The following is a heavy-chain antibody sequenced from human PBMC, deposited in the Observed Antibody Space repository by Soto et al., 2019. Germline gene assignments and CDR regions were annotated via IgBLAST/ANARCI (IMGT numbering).Heavy chain of an antibody. CDR1: GFSISSNY. J-gene: IGHJ6*02. D-gene: IGHD2-21*01. Sequence: ELQLVETGGGVIQTGGSLRLSYAASGFSISSNYIAWVRQPPGKGLEWVSTTFSGGNTEYAAPVKGRCRTSRHNYKNSVYFKKDNLRVKASSGCYTASDAASAILGWVCGMDGSGEGTA. CDR3: ASDAASAILGWVCGMDG. V-gene: IGHV3-53*05. CDR2: TFSGGNT.